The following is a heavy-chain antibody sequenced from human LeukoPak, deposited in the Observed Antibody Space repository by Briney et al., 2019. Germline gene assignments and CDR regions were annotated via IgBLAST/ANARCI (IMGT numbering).Heavy chain of an antibody. CDR2: ISAYNGNT. Sequence: ASVKVSCKASGYTFTSYGISWVRQAPGQGLEWMGWISAYNGNTSYAQKLQGRVTMTTDTSTSTAYMELRSLRSDDTAVYYCARDHTIFGVVTFDIWDQGTMVTVSS. J-gene: IGHJ3*02. V-gene: IGHV1-18*01. D-gene: IGHD3-3*01. CDR3: ARDHTIFGVVTFDI. CDR1: GYTFTSYG.